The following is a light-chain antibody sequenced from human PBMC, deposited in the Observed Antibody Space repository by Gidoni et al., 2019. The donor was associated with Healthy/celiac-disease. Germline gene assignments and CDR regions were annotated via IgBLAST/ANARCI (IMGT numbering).Light chain of an antibody. V-gene: IGKV3-11*01. Sequence: VLTQSPATLSLPPGERATLSCRSSQSVSSNLPWYQQKPGQALRLLIYDTSNRATGIPARFSGSGSGTTFTLTISNLEPEDFEVYYCQQSSNWPLTFGGGTKVEIK. J-gene: IGKJ4*01. CDR3: QQSSNWPLT. CDR1: QSVSSN. CDR2: DTS.